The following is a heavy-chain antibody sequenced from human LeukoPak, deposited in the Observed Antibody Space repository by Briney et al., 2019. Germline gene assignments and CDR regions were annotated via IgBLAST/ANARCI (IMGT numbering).Heavy chain of an antibody. Sequence: GESLRLSCAASGFTFDDYAMHWVRHAPGKGLEWVSGISWNSGSIVYADSVKGRFTISRDNAKNSLYLQMNSLRAEDTALYYCAKDIQVRNRDGYNKGSFDYWGQGTLVTVSS. J-gene: IGHJ4*02. CDR1: GFTFDDYA. V-gene: IGHV3-9*01. CDR3: AKDIQVRNRDGYNKGSFDY. D-gene: IGHD5-24*01. CDR2: ISWNSGSI.